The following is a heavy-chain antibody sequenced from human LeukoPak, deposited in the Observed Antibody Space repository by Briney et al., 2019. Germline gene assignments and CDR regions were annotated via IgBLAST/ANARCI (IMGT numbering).Heavy chain of an antibody. Sequence: GGSLRLSCAASGFTFSSYEMNWVRQAPGKGLEWVSYTSSSGSTIYYADSVKGRFTISRDNAKKSLYLQMNSLRAEDTAVYYCARVPTVGSGGYQFDYWGQGTLVTVSS. CDR2: TSSSGSTI. CDR1: GFTFSSYE. J-gene: IGHJ4*02. CDR3: ARVPTVGSGGYQFDY. V-gene: IGHV3-48*03. D-gene: IGHD2-15*01.